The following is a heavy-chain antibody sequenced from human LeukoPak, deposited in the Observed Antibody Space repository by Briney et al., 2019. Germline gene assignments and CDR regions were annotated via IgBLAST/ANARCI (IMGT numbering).Heavy chain of an antibody. V-gene: IGHV1-2*02. D-gene: IGHD6-19*01. CDR2: INPDSGGT. J-gene: IGHJ4*02. Sequence: GASVKVSCKASAYTFTGYYMHWVRQAPGQGPEWMGWINPDSGGTNYAQKFQGRVTMTRDTSISTAYMEVSRLRSDDTAVYYCAREGSGWYGNFDYWGQGTLVTVSS. CDR3: AREGSGWYGNFDY. CDR1: AYTFTGYY.